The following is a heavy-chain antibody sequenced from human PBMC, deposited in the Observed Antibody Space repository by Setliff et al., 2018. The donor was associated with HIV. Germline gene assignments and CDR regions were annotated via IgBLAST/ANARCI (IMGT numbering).Heavy chain of an antibody. CDR2: INAGTGNT. V-gene: IGHV1-3*01. Sequence: ASVNVSCKASGYTFTSYAMHWVRQAPGQRLEWMGWINAGTGNTKYSQNFQGRVTFSRDTSASTAYMELSSLRSEDTAVYYCARTVNDYGDYYFDSWGQGTLVTVSS. J-gene: IGHJ4*02. CDR1: GYTFTSYA. CDR3: ARTVNDYGDYYFDS. D-gene: IGHD4-17*01.